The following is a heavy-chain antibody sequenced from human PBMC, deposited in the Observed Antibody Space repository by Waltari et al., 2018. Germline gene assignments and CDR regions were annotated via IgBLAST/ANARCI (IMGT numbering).Heavy chain of an antibody. CDR1: GGSIRSGSDY. CDR2: IDPSGST. J-gene: IGHJ4*02. Sequence: QVQLQESGPGLVKPSQTLSLTCTVSGGSIRSGSDYWSWTRQPAGKGLECIGRIDPSGSTKYNPSLRSRVTIAKDTSENQLSLKLTTVTAADTAVYYCARGGAADGTGYDYWGQGTLVTVSS. D-gene: IGHD6-13*01. V-gene: IGHV4-61*02. CDR3: ARGGAADGTGYDY.